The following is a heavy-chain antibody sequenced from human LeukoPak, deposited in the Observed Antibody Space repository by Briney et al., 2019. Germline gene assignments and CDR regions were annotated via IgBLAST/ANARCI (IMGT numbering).Heavy chain of an antibody. V-gene: IGHV3-7*01. CDR2: IKQDGSEI. J-gene: IGHJ4*02. D-gene: IGHD6-19*01. CDR3: ASGSGFLFDH. Sequence: AGGSLRLSCAASGLTFSSLWMTWVRQAPGKGLEWVANIKQDGSEIYYVDSVKGRFTISRDNAKNSLYLQMNSLRAEDTAVYYCASGSGFLFDHWGQGTLVTVSS. CDR1: GLTFSSLW.